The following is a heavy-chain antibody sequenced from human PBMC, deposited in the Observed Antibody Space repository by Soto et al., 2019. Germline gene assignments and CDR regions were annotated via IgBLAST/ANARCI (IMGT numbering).Heavy chain of an antibody. Sequence: QVQLQQWGAGLLKPSETLSLTCAVYGGSFSGYYWSWIRQPPGKGLEWIGEINHSGSTNYNPSLKSRVTISVDTSKNQFSLKLSSVTAADTAVYYCARGGGYCSGGSCYRGGYYYYMDVWGKGTTVTVSS. J-gene: IGHJ6*03. CDR1: GGSFSGYY. V-gene: IGHV4-34*01. CDR2: INHSGST. CDR3: ARGGGYCSGGSCYRGGYYYYMDV. D-gene: IGHD2-15*01.